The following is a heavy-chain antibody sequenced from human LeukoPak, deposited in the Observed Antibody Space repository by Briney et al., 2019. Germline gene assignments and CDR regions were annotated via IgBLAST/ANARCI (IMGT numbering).Heavy chain of an antibody. CDR2: IYYSGST. V-gene: IGHV4-59*08. CDR3: ASGILTGYYAMDV. CDR1: GGSISSYY. Sequence: SETLSLTCTVSGGSISSYYWSWLRQSPGKGLEWVGYIYYSGSTNYNPSLKSRVTISVDTSKNQFSLKLTSMTAADTAVYYCASGILTGYYAMDVWGQGTTVIVSS. D-gene: IGHD3-9*01. J-gene: IGHJ6*02.